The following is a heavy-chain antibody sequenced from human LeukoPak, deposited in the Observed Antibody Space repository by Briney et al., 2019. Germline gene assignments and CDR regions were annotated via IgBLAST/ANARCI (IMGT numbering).Heavy chain of an antibody. CDR1: GFTFSSYW. CDR3: VGGAGWQSDY. V-gene: IGHV3-7*04. CDR2: IEKDGREK. J-gene: IGHJ4*02. D-gene: IGHD2-15*01. Sequence: GGSLRLSCVASGFTFSSYWMNWVRQAPGKGPEWVANIEKDGREKNYVDSVKGRFTISRDNAKSSVYLQMNNLRAEDTAVYYCVGGAGWQSDYWGQGTPVAVSS.